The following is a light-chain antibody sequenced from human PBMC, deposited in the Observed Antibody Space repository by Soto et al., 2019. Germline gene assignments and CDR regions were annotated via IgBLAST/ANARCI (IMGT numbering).Light chain of an antibody. V-gene: IGLV1-40*01. CDR1: SSNIGAGYD. J-gene: IGLJ3*02. CDR3: QSYDSSLSGSRV. CDR2: GNS. Sequence: QSALTQPPSVSGAPGQRVTISCTGSSSNIGAGYDVHWYQQLPGTAPKLLIYGNSNRPSGVPDRFSGSKSGTSASLAITGLLAEDEADYYCQSYDSSLSGSRVFGGGTQLTVL.